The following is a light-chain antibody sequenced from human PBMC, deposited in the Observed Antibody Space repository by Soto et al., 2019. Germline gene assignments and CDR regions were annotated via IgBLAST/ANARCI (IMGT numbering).Light chain of an antibody. Sequence: QSALTQPASVSGSPGQSITISCTGTSSDVGSYNLVSWYQQHPGKAPKLMIYEVTKRPSGVSNRFSGSKSDNTASLTISGLQAEDEADYYCCSYADPYTFIFGGGTKLTVL. CDR3: CSYADPYTFI. J-gene: IGLJ2*01. CDR1: SSDVGSYNL. V-gene: IGLV2-23*02. CDR2: EVT.